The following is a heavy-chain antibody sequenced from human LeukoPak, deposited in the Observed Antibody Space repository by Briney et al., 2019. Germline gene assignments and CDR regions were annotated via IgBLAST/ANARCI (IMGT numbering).Heavy chain of an antibody. D-gene: IGHD5-12*01. J-gene: IGHJ3*02. CDR3: ARDVPGYSTRFDI. V-gene: IGHV1-2*02. Sequence: ASVKVSCKASEYTFTAYYMHWVRQAPGQGLEWMGWIDPERGDTNYAQKFQGRVTLTRDTSFSTAYMELSSLTSDDTAMYYCARDVPGYSTRFDIWGQGTMVTVSS. CDR1: EYTFTAYY. CDR2: IDPERGDT.